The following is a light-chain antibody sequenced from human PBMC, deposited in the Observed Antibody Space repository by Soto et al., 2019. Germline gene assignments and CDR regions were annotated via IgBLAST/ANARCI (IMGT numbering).Light chain of an antibody. V-gene: IGKV3-15*01. CDR3: QKYNDWPPSWT. Sequence: EIVMTQSPAIQNLTPGERVTLSCRASQSISSTLAWHQQRPGQAPRLLIYGVSTRATGIPARFSGSGSGTEFTLTISSLQSEDFAVYYCQKYNDWPPSWTFGQGTKV. J-gene: IGKJ1*01. CDR1: QSISST. CDR2: GVS.